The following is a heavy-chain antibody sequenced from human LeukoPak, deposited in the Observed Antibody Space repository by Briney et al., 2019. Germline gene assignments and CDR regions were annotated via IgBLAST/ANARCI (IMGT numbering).Heavy chain of an antibody. CDR1: GYTFTGYY. CDR2: INPNSGGT. J-gene: IGHJ6*03. CDR3: ARDGLLWFGELDYYYMDV. D-gene: IGHD3-10*01. Sequence: ASVKVSCKASGYTFTGYYMHCVRQAPGQGLEWMGWINPNSGGTNYAQEFQGRVTMTRDTSISTAYMELSRLRSDDTAVYYCARDGLLWFGELDYYYMDVWGKGTTVTVSS. V-gene: IGHV1-2*02.